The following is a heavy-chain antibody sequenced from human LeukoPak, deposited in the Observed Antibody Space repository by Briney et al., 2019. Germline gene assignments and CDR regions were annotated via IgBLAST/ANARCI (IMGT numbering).Heavy chain of an antibody. CDR2: INHSGST. Sequence: SETLSLTCAVYGGSFSGYYWSWIRQPPGKGLEWIGEINHSGSTNYNPSLKSRVTISVDTFKNQFSLKLSSVTAADTAVYYCARLYVGAFDIWGQGTMVTVSS. CDR1: GGSFSGYY. D-gene: IGHD2-8*01. J-gene: IGHJ3*02. V-gene: IGHV4-34*01. CDR3: ARLYVGAFDI.